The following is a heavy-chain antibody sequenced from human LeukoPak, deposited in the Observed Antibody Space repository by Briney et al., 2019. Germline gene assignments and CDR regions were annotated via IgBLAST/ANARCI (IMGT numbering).Heavy chain of an antibody. Sequence: SETLSLTCTVSGGSISSYYWSWIRQPAGKGLEWIGRIYTSGSTNYNPSLKSRVTMSVDTSKNQFSLKLSSVTAADTAVYYCARDSMRMTTVTPSYFVYWGQGTLVTVSS. CDR3: ARDSMRMTTVTPSYFVY. V-gene: IGHV4-4*07. D-gene: IGHD4-11*01. CDR1: GGSISSYY. CDR2: IYTSGST. J-gene: IGHJ4*02.